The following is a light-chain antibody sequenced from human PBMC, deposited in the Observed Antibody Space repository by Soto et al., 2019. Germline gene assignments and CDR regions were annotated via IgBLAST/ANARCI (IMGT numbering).Light chain of an antibody. CDR1: QSVNSN. J-gene: IGKJ2*01. Sequence: EIVMTQSPATLSVSPGERATLSCRASQSVNSNLAWYQQKPGQAPRLLIYGASTRVAGIPARFSGSGSGTEFSLTIRSLQSEDFAVYYCQQYNNRPPDTFGQGTKLEIK. V-gene: IGKV3-15*01. CDR2: GAS. CDR3: QQYNNRPPDT.